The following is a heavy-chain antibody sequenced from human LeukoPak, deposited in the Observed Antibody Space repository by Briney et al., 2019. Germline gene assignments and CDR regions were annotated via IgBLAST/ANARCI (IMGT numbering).Heavy chain of an antibody. CDR2: ISSSSSTI. V-gene: IGHV3-48*01. CDR1: GFTFSSYS. Sequence: TGGSLRLSCAASGFTFSSYSMNWVRQAPGKGLEWVSYISSSSSTIYYADSVKGRFTISRDNAKNSLYLQMSSLRAEDTAVYYCARAGHYSSSWYWGQGTLVTVSS. D-gene: IGHD6-13*01. CDR3: ARAGHYSSSWY. J-gene: IGHJ4*02.